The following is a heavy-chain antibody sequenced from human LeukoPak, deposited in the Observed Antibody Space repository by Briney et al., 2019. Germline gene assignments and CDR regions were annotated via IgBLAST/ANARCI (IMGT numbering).Heavy chain of an antibody. Sequence: ASVKVSCKASGGTFSSYAISWVRQAPGQGLEWMGGIIPIFGTANYAQKFQGRVTITTDESTSTAYMELSSLRSEDTAVYYCARNHKSTTAMVTQYYYYYMDVWGKGTTVTVSS. V-gene: IGHV1-69*05. CDR1: GGTFSSYA. J-gene: IGHJ6*03. D-gene: IGHD5-18*01. CDR2: IIPIFGTA. CDR3: ARNHKSTTAMVTQYYYYYMDV.